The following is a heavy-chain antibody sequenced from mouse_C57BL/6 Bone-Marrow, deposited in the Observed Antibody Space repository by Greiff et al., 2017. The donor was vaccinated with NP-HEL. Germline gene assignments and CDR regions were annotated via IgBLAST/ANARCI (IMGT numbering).Heavy chain of an antibody. D-gene: IGHD2-10*02. J-gene: IGHJ4*01. CDR3: TSSSNYAMDY. Sequence: VQLQQSGAELVRPGASVTLSCKASGYTFTDYEMHWVKQTPVHGLEWIGAIDPETGGTAYNQKFKGKAILTADKSSSTAYMELRSLTSEDSAVYYCTSSSNYAMDYWGQGTSVTVSS. CDR2: IDPETGGT. V-gene: IGHV1-15*01. CDR1: GYTFTDYE.